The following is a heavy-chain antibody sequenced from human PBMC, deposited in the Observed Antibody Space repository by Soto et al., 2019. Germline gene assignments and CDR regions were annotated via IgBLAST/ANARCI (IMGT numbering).Heavy chain of an antibody. V-gene: IGHV3-23*01. D-gene: IGHD2-8*01. CDR1: GFTFSSYA. CDR3: VRLIGNSWLDS. Sequence: GGSLRLSCAASGFTFSSYAMSWVRQSPGKGLEWVSVIGGSGVTTYYADSVKGRFTISRDNSKNTLSLQLNSVTPDDTAVYYCVRLIGNSWLDSWGQGTLVTVSS. CDR2: IGGSGVTT. J-gene: IGHJ5*01.